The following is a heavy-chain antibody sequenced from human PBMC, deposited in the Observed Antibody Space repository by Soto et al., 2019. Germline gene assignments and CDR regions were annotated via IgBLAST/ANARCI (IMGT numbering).Heavy chain of an antibody. CDR2: IYYSGST. V-gene: IGHV4-39*07. Sequence: PSETLSLTCTVSGGSISSSSYYWGWIRQPPGKGLEWIGSIYYSGSTYYKPSLKSRVTISVDTSKNQFFLKLTSVSAADTAVYYCANDYGSGSYRFDYWGQGTLVTVSS. CDR1: GGSISSSSYY. D-gene: IGHD3-10*01. J-gene: IGHJ4*02. CDR3: ANDYGSGSYRFDY.